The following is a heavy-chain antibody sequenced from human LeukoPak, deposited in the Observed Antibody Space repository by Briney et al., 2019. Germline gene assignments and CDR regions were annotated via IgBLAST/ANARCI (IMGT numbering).Heavy chain of an antibody. D-gene: IGHD5-12*01. CDR3: ARVYSGYEFVDY. J-gene: IGHJ4*02. CDR1: GFAFRRYK. CDR2: ISTSGSTI. Sequence: PGGSLRLSCSASGFAFRRYKMNWVRQAPGKGLEWLSYISTSGSTIHYADSVKGRFTISRDNANNSVYLQMNSLTAEDTALYYCARVYSGYEFVDYWGQGALVTVSS. V-gene: IGHV3-48*03.